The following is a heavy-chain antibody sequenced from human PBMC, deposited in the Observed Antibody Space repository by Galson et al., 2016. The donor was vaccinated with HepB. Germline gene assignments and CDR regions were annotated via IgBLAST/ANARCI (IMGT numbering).Heavy chain of an antibody. CDR3: ARVFYSVIDAFDL. J-gene: IGHJ3*01. V-gene: IGHV4-59*01. CDR2: VYSSGST. D-gene: IGHD5/OR15-5a*01. Sequence: ETLSLTCSVSGDSLSGTFWSWIRQPPGKGLEWIGFVYSSGSTNSNPSLKSRLTMSVDTSKNQFSLSLTSVTEADTAVYYCARVFYSVIDAFDLWGQGTMVTVSS. CDR1: GDSLSGTF.